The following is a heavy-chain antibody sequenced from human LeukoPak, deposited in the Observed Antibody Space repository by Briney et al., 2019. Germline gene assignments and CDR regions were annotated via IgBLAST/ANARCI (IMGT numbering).Heavy chain of an antibody. V-gene: IGHV3-7*01. CDR1: GFTFSNYW. J-gene: IGHJ4*02. D-gene: IGHD2-15*01. CDR2: IKEDGGEK. Sequence: PGGSLRLSWAASGFTFSNYWMTWVRQAPGKGLEWVAHIKEDGGEKHYVDPVKGRFTISRDNAKNSLYLQMNSLRAEDTAMYYCVRDRGYCSGGTCYALWDYWGQGTLVTVSS. CDR3: VRDRGYCSGGTCYALWDY.